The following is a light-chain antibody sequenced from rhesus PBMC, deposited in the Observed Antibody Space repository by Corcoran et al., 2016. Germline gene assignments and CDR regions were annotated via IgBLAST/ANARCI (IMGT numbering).Light chain of an antibody. CDR3: LQYSSSPFT. CDR2: KAS. CDR1: QSISSW. J-gene: IGKJ3*01. Sequence: DIQMTQSPSSLSASVGDTVTITCRASQSISSWLDWYQQKPGKAPNLLIYKASSLQSGAPSRFSGSGSGTDFTLTISGLQAEDFATYYCLQYSSSPFTFGPGTKLDIK. V-gene: IGKV1-22*01.